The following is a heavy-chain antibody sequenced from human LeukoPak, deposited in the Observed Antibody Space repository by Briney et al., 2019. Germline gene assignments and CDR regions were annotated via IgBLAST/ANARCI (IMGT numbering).Heavy chain of an antibody. Sequence: GGSLRLSCAASGFTFSSYAMHWVRQAPGKGLEWVAVISYDGSNKYYADSVKGRFTISRDNSKNTLYLQMNSLRAEDTAVYYCARDGEWSRGYYFDYWGQGTLVTVSS. V-gene: IGHV3-30-3*01. CDR1: GFTFSSYA. J-gene: IGHJ4*02. CDR3: ARDGEWSRGYYFDY. D-gene: IGHD3-3*01. CDR2: ISYDGSNK.